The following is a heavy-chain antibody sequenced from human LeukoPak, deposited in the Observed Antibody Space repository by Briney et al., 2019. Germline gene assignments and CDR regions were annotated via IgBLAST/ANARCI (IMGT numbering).Heavy chain of an antibody. CDR1: GFTFGDYA. CDR2: IRSKAYGGTT. V-gene: IGHV3-49*04. CDR3: TLYCSSTSCYFNFDY. D-gene: IGHD2-2*01. J-gene: IGHJ4*02. Sequence: GGSLRLSCTASGFTFGDYAMSWVRQAPGKGLEWVGFIRSKAYGGTTEYAASVKGRFTISRDDSKSIAYLQMNSLKTEDTAVYYCTLYCSSTSCYFNFDYWGQGTLVTVSS.